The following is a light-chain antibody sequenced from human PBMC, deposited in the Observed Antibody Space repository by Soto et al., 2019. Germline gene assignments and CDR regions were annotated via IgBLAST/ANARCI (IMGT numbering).Light chain of an antibody. CDR2: EVS. J-gene: IGLJ2*01. CDR3: SSYTSRSTLV. Sequence: QSALTQPASVSGSLAQSITISCTGTSSDVGGYNYVSWYQQRPGKAPKLMISEVSNRPSGVSNRFSGSKSGNTASLTISGLQAEDEADYYCSSYTSRSTLVFGGGTKLTVL. V-gene: IGLV2-14*01. CDR1: SSDVGGYNY.